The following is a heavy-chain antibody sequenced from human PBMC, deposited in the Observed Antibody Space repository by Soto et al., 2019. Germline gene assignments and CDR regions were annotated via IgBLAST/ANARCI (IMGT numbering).Heavy chain of an antibody. D-gene: IGHD3-16*02. V-gene: IGHV3-33*01. CDR3: ARDXXQGXXXLSSFDP. CDR2: IWYDGSNK. CDR1: GFTFSSYG. J-gene: IGHJ5*02. Sequence: QVQLVESGGGVVQPGRSLRLSCAASGFTFSSYGMHWVRQAPGKGLEWVAVIWYDGSNKYYADSVKGRFTISRDNXKXXLYLQMNSLRAEDTAVYYCARDXXQGXXXLSSFDPWGQGTLVTVSS.